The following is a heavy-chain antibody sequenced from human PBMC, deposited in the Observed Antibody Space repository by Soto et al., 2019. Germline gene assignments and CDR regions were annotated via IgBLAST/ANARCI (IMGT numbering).Heavy chain of an antibody. CDR3: ARVGGLAARTFDY. CDR2: IYYSGST. CDR1: GGSISDFY. J-gene: IGHJ4*02. Sequence: PSETLSLTCTVSGGSISDFYWSWIRQPPGKGLEWIGYIYYSGSTNYNPSLKSRVTISVDTSNNQFSLNLRSMSPADTAVYYCARVGGLAARTFDYWGPGTLVTVSS. D-gene: IGHD6-6*01. V-gene: IGHV4-59*01.